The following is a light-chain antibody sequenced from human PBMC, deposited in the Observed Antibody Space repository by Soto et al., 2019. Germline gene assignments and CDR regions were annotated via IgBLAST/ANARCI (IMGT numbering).Light chain of an antibody. J-gene: IGKJ4*02. CDR3: QQYDNSPLT. V-gene: IGKV3D-15*01. Sequence: IGLTQSPATLSLSPGERATLSCRASQSVSSNLAGYQQKPGQAPRLLFYGASTRATGIPARFSGSGSGTDFTLTISSLQPEDCAVYFCQQYDNSPLTFGEGTKADIK. CDR1: QSVSSN. CDR2: GAS.